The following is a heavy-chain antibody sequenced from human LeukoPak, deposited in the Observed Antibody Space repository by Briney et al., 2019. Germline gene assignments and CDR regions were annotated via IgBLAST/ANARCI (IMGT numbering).Heavy chain of an antibody. Sequence: ETLSLTCTVSGGSISSSSYYWGWIRQPPGKGLEWISVIYSGGSTYYADSVKGRFTISRDNSKNTLYLQMNSLRAEDTAVYYCACTYGGLNYFEFWGQGTLVTVSS. J-gene: IGHJ4*02. D-gene: IGHD4-23*01. CDR3: ACTYGGLNYFEF. CDR2: IYSGGST. CDR1: GGSISSSSYY. V-gene: IGHV3-66*01.